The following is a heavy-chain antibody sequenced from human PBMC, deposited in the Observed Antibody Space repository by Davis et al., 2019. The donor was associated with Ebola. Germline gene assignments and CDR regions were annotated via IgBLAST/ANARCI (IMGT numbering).Heavy chain of an antibody. D-gene: IGHD2-2*01. CDR1: GFTFSSYW. CDR2: INTDGSFT. V-gene: IGHV3-74*01. J-gene: IGHJ4*02. Sequence: GASLKISCAASGFTFSSYWMHWVRQTPGKGLVWVSRINTDGSFTDYADSVKGRFTISRDNARNTVSLQMNSLRAEDTALYYCARSSYQPDWWGQGTLVTVSS. CDR3: ARSSYQPDW.